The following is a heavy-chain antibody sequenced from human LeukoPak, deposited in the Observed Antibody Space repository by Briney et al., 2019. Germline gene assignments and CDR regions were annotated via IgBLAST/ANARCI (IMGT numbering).Heavy chain of an antibody. D-gene: IGHD2-15*01. CDR2: ITGDGNNI. J-gene: IGHJ4*02. CDR3: ARDGPGWSRDY. V-gene: IGHV3-21*01. Sequence: GGSLGLSCAASGFTFSTYSMDWVRQSPGKGLEWVSSITGDGNNIYYTDSVRGRFTISRDNAQNSLSLQMNSLRAEDTAVYFCARDGPGWSRDYWGQGTLVTVSS. CDR1: GFTFSTYS.